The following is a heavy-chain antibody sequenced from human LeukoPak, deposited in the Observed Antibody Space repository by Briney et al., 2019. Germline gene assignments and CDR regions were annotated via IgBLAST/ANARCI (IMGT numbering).Heavy chain of an antibody. J-gene: IGHJ4*02. D-gene: IGHD3-22*01. CDR1: GGTVSSYA. CDR3: ARESGYYDSSGYFDY. V-gene: IGHV1-69*10. CDR2: IIPILGIA. Sequence: SVKVSCKASGGTVSSYAISWVRQAPGQGLEWMGRIIPILGIANYAQKFQGRVTITADKSTSTAYMELSSLRSEDTAVYYCARESGYYDSSGYFDYWGQGTLVTVSS.